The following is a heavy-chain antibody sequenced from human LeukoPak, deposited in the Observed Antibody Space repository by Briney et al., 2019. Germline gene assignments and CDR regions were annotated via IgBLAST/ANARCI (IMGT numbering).Heavy chain of an antibody. D-gene: IGHD6-19*01. CDR2: INSDGSST. CDR1: GFSVSGNW. Sequence: GGSLRLSCAASGFSVSGNWMHWVRQAPGKGLVWVSRINSDGSSTNYADSVRGRFTIPRDNAKSTVYLQVNSLRVEDTAVYYCARGSGAYGGFDYWGQGTLVTVSS. J-gene: IGHJ4*02. V-gene: IGHV3-74*01. CDR3: ARGSGAYGGFDY.